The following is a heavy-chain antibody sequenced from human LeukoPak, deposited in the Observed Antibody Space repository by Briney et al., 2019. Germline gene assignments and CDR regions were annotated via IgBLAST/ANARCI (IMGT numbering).Heavy chain of an antibody. D-gene: IGHD3-10*01. CDR1: GGSISSYY. Sequence: SETLSLTCTVSGGSISSYYWSWIRQPPGKGLEWIGYIYYSGSTNYNPSLKSRITISVDTSKNRFSLKLSSVTAADTAVYYCARLPDYYSRHGAPGWGQGTLVTVSS. V-gene: IGHV4-59*12. J-gene: IGHJ4*02. CDR2: IYYSGST. CDR3: ARLPDYYSRHGAPG.